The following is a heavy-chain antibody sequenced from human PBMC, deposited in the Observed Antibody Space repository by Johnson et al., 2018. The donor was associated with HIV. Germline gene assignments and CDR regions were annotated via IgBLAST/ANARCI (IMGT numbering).Heavy chain of an antibody. J-gene: IGHJ3*02. Sequence: VQLVESGGGLVQPGGSMRLSCAASGFTFSNYAMSWVRQAPGKGLEWVSNIRASGGGTYYADSVKGRLIISRDNSKNTLYLQMNSLRAEDTAVYYCAKDRTSAQSAFDIWGQGTMVTVSS. CDR3: AKDRTSAQSAFDI. CDR1: GFTFSNYA. CDR2: IRASGGGT. V-gene: IGHV3-23*04. D-gene: IGHD1-1*01.